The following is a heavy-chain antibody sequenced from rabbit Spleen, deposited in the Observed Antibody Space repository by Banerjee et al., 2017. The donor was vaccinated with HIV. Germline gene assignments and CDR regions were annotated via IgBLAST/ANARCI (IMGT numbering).Heavy chain of an antibody. CDR3: ARDSGSSFSSYGMDL. CDR1: GVSFSISSY. J-gene: IGHJ6*01. CDR2: IDAGSSGFT. V-gene: IGHV1S45*01. Sequence: QEQLVESGGDLVKPGASLTLTCTASGVSFSISSYMCWVRQAPGKGLEWIACIDAGSSGFTYFATWAEGRFTISKTSSTTVTLEMTRLTAADTATYFCARDSGSSFSSYGMDLWGQGTLVTVS. D-gene: IGHD8-1*01.